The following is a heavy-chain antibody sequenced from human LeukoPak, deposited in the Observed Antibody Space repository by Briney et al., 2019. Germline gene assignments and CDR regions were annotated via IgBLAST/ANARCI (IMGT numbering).Heavy chain of an antibody. J-gene: IGHJ6*03. CDR3: ASHSGSWVYYYMDV. D-gene: IGHD6-13*01. Sequence: PGGSLRLSCAASGFTVSSNYMSWVRQAPGKGLEGVSVIYSGGSTYYADSVKGRFTISRDNSKNTLYLQMNSLRAEDTAVYYCASHSGSWVYYYMDVWGKGTTVTVSS. V-gene: IGHV3-66*02. CDR1: GFTVSSNY. CDR2: IYSGGST.